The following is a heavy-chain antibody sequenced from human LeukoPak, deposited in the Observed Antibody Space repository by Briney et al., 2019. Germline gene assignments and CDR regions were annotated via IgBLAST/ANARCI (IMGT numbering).Heavy chain of an antibody. CDR3: ARVGYYDSSGYRTFAFDI. V-gene: IGHV1-18*01. J-gene: IGHJ3*02. CDR2: INTHNGDT. CDR1: GYSFTTYG. D-gene: IGHD3-22*01. Sequence: ASVKVSCKASGYSFTTYGISWVRQAPGQGLEWMGWINTHNGDTNYAQHLQGRVTMTTDTSTSTAYMELRTLRSDDTAVYYCARVGYYDSSGYRTFAFDIWGQGTMVTVSS.